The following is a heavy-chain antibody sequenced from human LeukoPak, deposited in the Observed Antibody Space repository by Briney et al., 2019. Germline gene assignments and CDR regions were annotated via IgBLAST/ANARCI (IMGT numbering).Heavy chain of an antibody. CDR1: GFTFSGYW. CDR2: IKQDGSEK. Sequence: GGSLRLSCAASGFTFSGYWMSWVRQAPGKGLEWVANIKQDGSEKYYVDSVKGRFTISRDNAKNSLYLQMNSLRAEDTAVYYCAGDKLFCSGWLRYYYMDVWGTGTTVTVSS. J-gene: IGHJ6*03. V-gene: IGHV3-7*01. D-gene: IGHD6-13*01. CDR3: AGDKLFCSGWLRYYYMDV.